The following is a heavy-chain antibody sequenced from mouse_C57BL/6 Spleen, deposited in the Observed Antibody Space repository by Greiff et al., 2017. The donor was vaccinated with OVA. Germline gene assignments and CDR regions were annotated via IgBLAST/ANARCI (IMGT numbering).Heavy chain of an antibody. J-gene: IGHJ2*01. CDR2: IYPRSGNT. D-gene: IGHD1-1*01. CDR1: GYTFTSYG. V-gene: IGHV1-81*01. Sequence: QVQLKESGAELARPGASVKLSCKASGYTFTSYGISWVKQRTGQGLEWIGEIYPRSGNTYYNEKFKGKATLTADKSSSTAYMELRSLTSEDSAVYFCARYGYGSSYDYWGQGTTLTVSS. CDR3: ARYGYGSSYDY.